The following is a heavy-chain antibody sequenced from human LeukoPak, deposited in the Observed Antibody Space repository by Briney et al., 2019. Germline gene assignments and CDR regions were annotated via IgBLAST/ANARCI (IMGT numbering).Heavy chain of an antibody. CDR2: IWYDGSHQ. CDR3: ARHFTTGSIDH. D-gene: IGHD3-9*01. J-gene: IGHJ4*02. V-gene: IGHV3-33*01. Sequence: GGSLRLSCAASGFTFSTYGMHWVRQAPGKGLEWVSFIWYDGSHQNYADSVKGRFTISRDKSKNTVYLQMNSLRTEDTAVYYCARHFTTGSIDHWGQGNLVTVSS. CDR1: GFTFSTYG.